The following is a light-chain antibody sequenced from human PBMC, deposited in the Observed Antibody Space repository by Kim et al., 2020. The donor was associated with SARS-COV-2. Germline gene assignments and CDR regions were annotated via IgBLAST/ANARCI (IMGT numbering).Light chain of an antibody. J-gene: IGLJ2*01. CDR2: AKN. CDR3: KSRDSSGNLLV. CDR1: NLRSYS. Sequence: SSELTQDPAVSVALGQTIRITCQGDNLRSYSASWHQQKPGQAPVLVIFAKNNRPSGIPDRFSGSSSGNTASLTITGAQAEDEADYYCKSRDSSGNLLVFG. V-gene: IGLV3-19*01.